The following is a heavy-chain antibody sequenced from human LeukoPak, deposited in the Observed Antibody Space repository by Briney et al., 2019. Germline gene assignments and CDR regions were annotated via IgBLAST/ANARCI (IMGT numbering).Heavy chain of an antibody. V-gene: IGHV4-34*08. CDR3: AKEGRFGGVVAPQGWFDP. CDR1: GRTLIDYY. D-gene: IGHD3-16*02. Sequence: PSETLSLTCAVYGRTLIDYYWSWIRQPPGKGLEWIGEINHSGSTNYNPSLKSRVTISIDTSKNQFSLKLTSVTAADTAVYYCAKEGRFGGVVAPQGWFDPWGRGTPVTVSS. J-gene: IGHJ5*02. CDR2: INHSGST.